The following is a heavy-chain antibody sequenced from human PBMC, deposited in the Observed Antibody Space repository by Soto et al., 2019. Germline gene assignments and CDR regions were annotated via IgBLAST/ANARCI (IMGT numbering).Heavy chain of an antibody. J-gene: IGHJ4*02. D-gene: IGHD3-22*01. CDR3: ARGSVSYYDSSGYYYY. CDR1: GGSFSGYY. V-gene: IGHV4-34*01. Sequence: SETLSLTCAVYGGSFSGYYWIWIRQPPGKGLEWIGEINHSGSTNYNPSLKSRVTISVDTSKNQFSLKLSSVTAADTAVYYCARGSVSYYDSSGYYYYWGQGTLVTVS. CDR2: INHSGST.